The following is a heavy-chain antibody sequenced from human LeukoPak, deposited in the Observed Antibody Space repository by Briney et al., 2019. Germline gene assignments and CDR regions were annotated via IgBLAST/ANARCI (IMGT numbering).Heavy chain of an antibody. CDR1: GFTFSRYW. CDR3: ARSDGSSWYSLHEY. D-gene: IGHD6-13*01. Sequence: PGGSLRLSCAASGFTFSRYWMSWVRQAPGKGLEWVANTNQDGSEIYHVASVKDRFTISRDNAKNSLYLQMNSLRAEDTAVYYCARSDGSSWYSLHEYWGQGTLVTVSS. CDR2: TNQDGSEI. V-gene: IGHV3-7*01. J-gene: IGHJ4*02.